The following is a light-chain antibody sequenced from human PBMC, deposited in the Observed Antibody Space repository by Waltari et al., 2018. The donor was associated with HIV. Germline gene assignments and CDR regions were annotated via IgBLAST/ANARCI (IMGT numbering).Light chain of an antibody. CDR2: GAS. J-gene: IGKJ2*01. CDR3: QQYDNWPYT. Sequence: VMTQSPATLPVSPGERVTLSCRASQSVNSQLAWYQQKAGQAPRLLIHGASSRASGIPARFSGSGSGTDFSLTISSLKSEDFAIYYCQQYDNWPYTFGQGTKLDI. V-gene: IGKV3-15*01. CDR1: QSVNSQ.